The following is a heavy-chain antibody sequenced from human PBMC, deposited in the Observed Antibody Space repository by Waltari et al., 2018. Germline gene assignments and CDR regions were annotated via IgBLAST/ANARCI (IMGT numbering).Heavy chain of an antibody. CDR2: ISGSGGST. D-gene: IGHD4-17*01. J-gene: IGHJ6*02. Sequence: EVQLLESGGGLVQPGGSLRLSCAASGFTFSSYAMSWVRQAPGKGLEWVSAISGSGGSTYYADSGKGRFTISRDNSKNTLYLQMNSLRAEDTAVYYCAKIYGDYVLNGMDVWGQGTTVTVSS. CDR1: GFTFSSYA. CDR3: AKIYGDYVLNGMDV. V-gene: IGHV3-23*01.